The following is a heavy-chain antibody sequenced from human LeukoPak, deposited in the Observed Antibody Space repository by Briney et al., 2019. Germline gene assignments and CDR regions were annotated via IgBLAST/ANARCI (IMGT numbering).Heavy chain of an antibody. CDR1: GGSVSSGSYY. CDR3: TRGIDSGSYSPDGFDI. CDR2: IYYSVSI. D-gene: IGHD3-10*01. J-gene: IGHJ3*02. Sequence: PSETLSLTCSVSGGSVSSGSYYWTWIRQPPGKGLEWIGYIYYSVSINHNPSLNSRVTISVDTPKNQFSLKLSSVTAADTAVYYCTRGIDSGSYSPDGFDIWGQGTMVTVSS. V-gene: IGHV4-61*01.